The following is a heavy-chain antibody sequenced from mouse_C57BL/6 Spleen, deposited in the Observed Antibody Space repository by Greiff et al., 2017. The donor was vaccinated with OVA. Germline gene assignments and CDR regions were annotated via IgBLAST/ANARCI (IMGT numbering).Heavy chain of an antibody. Sequence: EVQLQESGPGLVKPSQSLSLTCSVTGYSITSGYYWNWIRQFPGNQLEWMDYISYDGSNNYNPSLKNRISITRDTYKNQFFLKLNSVTTEDTATYDCADYYGSSYWYFDVWGTGTTVTVSS. CDR2: ISYDGSN. CDR1: GYSITSGYY. V-gene: IGHV3-6*01. D-gene: IGHD1-1*01. J-gene: IGHJ1*03. CDR3: ADYYGSSYWYFDV.